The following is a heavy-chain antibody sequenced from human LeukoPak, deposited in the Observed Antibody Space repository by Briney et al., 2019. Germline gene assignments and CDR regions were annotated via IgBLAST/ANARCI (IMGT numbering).Heavy chain of an antibody. D-gene: IGHD6-6*01. CDR1: GGTFSSYT. J-gene: IGHJ4*02. V-gene: IGHV1-69*04. Sequence: SVKVSCKASGGTFSSYTISWVRQAPGQGLEWMGRIIPILGIANYAQKFQGRVTITADKSTRTAYMELSSLRSEDTAVYYCARDDSSSYYYFDYWGQGTLVTVSS. CDR3: ARDDSSSYYYFDY. CDR2: IIPILGIA.